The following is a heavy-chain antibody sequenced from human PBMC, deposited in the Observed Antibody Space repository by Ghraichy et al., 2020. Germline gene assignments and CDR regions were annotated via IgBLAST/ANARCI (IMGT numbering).Heavy chain of an antibody. J-gene: IGHJ4*02. CDR3: VRRPDDYIWGTSRPFDH. CDR2: ISSNGATT. D-gene: IGHD3-16*02. V-gene: IGHV3-64D*06. Sequence: GESLNISCSASGFAFSDYNMYWVRQAPGKGLEYVSGISSNGATTYYADSVKGRFTISRDNPKNTLYFQVSSLRADDMAVYYCVRRPDDYIWGTSRPFDHWGQGTLVTVSS. CDR1: GFAFSDYN.